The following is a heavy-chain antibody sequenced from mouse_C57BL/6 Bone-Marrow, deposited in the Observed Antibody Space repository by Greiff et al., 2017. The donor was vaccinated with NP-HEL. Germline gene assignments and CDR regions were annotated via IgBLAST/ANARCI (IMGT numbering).Heavy chain of an antibody. CDR3: ARYLRLYAMDY. V-gene: IGHV1-64*01. Sequence: VQLQQPGAELVKPGASVKLSCKASGYTFTSYWMHWVKQRPGQGLEWIGMIHPNSGSTNYNEKFKSKATLTVDKSSSTAYMQLSSLTSEDSAVYYCARYLRLYAMDYWGQGTSVTVSS. CDR1: GYTFTSYW. D-gene: IGHD3-2*02. CDR2: IHPNSGST. J-gene: IGHJ4*01.